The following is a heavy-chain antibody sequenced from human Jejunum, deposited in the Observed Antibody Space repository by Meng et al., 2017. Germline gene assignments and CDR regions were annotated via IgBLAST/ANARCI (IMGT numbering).Heavy chain of an antibody. Sequence: QLQLQEPGPGLVRPTATLSLSRTFSVAAVSSDNCYWSWIRHPPGKGLELIGYIYYSGSTDLNPSLKSRVTMSVDTSRNQFSLTLSSVTAADTAVYYCARGHFDKYFDSWGQGTLVTVSS. D-gene: IGHD3-22*01. CDR3: ARGHFDKYFDS. J-gene: IGHJ4*02. V-gene: IGHV4-61*01. CDR2: IYYSGST. CDR1: VAAVSSDNCY.